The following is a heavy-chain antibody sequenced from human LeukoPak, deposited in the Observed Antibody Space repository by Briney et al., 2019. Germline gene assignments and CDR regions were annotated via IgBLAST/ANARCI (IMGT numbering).Heavy chain of an antibody. CDR3: ARDLALRKYSSSTLLY. D-gene: IGHD6-6*01. Sequence: PGGSLRLSCAASGFTFSSYSMNWVRQAPGKGLEWVSSISSTSHIYYADSVKGRFTISRDNAKNSLYLQMNSLRAENTAVYYCARDLALRKYSSSTLLYWGQGTLVTVSS. J-gene: IGHJ4*02. V-gene: IGHV3-21*01. CDR1: GFTFSSYS. CDR2: ISSTSHI.